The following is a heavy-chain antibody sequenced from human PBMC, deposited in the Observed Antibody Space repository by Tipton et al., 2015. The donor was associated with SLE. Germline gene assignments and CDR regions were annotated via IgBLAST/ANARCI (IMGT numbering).Heavy chain of an antibody. CDR1: GFTFRSYA. D-gene: IGHD3-22*01. J-gene: IGHJ4*02. V-gene: IGHV3-23*01. CDR3: ARVRYYYDSSGYYSGPIDY. CDR2: VSGSGGST. Sequence: SLRLSCRGSGFTFRSYAINWVRQTPGKGLEWVSGVSGSGGSTYYADSVKGRFTISRHNSKNTLYLQMNSLRAEDTAVYYCARVRYYYDSSGYYSGPIDYWGQGTLVTVSS.